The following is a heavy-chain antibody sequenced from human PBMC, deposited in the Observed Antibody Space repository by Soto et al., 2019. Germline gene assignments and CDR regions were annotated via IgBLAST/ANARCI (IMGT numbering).Heavy chain of an antibody. D-gene: IGHD5-18*01. CDR1: GGSVSSGDYY. J-gene: IGHJ5*02. CDR2: IYYSGST. V-gene: IGHV4-61*08. Sequence: SETVSLTXTVSGGSVSSGDYYWSWIRQPPGKGLEWIGYIYYSGSTNYNPSLKSRVSISLDTSKNQFSLRLTSVTAADTAVYYCARIPVDTYMINWFDPWGQGTLVTV. CDR3: ARIPVDTYMINWFDP.